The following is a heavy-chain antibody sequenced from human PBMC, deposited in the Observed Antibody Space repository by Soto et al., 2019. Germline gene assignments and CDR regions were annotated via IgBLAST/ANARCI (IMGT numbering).Heavy chain of an antibody. J-gene: IGHJ4*02. CDR3: AKDMSTVVVVAATRAADY. CDR2: ISGSGGST. CDR1: GFTFSSYA. Sequence: GGSLRLSCAASGFTFSSYAMSWVRQAPGKGLEWVSAISGSGGSTYYADSVKGRFTISRDNSKNTLHLQMNSLRAEDTAVYYCAKDMSTVVVVAATRAADYWGQGTLVTVSS. V-gene: IGHV3-23*01. D-gene: IGHD2-15*01.